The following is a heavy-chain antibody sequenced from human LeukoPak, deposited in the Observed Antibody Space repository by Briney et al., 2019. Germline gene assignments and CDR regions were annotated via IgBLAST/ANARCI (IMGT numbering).Heavy chain of an antibody. J-gene: IGHJ6*03. D-gene: IGHD6-6*01. CDR1: GFTFSSYS. Sequence: GGSLRLSSAASGFTFSSYSMNWVRQAPGKGLEWVSYISSSSSTIYYADSVKGRFTISRGNAKNSLYLQMNSLRAEDTAVYYCARVTSDYYYYYMDVWGKGTTVTVSS. CDR2: ISSSSSTI. V-gene: IGHV3-48*01. CDR3: ARVTSDYYYYYMDV.